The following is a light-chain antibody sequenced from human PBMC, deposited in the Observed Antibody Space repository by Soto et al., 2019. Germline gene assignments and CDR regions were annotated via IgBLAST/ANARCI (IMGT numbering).Light chain of an antibody. CDR2: GAS. J-gene: IGKJ5*01. CDR1: QSVSSIY. CDR3: QHYGSSLIT. Sequence: DIVLTQSPGTQSLSPGERVTLSCRASQSVSSIYLAWYTKTPGQAPRLLIYGASTRATGIPDRFSGSGSGTDFTLTISRLGPEELAVYVCQHYGSSLITFGQGTRLEIK. V-gene: IGKV3-20*01.